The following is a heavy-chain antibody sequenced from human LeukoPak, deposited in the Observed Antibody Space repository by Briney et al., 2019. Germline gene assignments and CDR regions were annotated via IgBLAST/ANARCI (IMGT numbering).Heavy chain of an antibody. J-gene: IGHJ3*02. V-gene: IGHV3-21*01. CDR3: ARDHRGYGDETPDAFDI. CDR2: ISSSSSYI. D-gene: IGHD4-17*01. CDR1: GFTFSSYS. Sequence: GGSLRLSCAASGFTFSSYSMNWVRQAPGKGLEWVSSISSSSSYIYYADSVKGRFTISRDNAKNSLYLQMNSLRAEDTAVYYCARDHRGYGDETPDAFDIWGQGTMVTVSS.